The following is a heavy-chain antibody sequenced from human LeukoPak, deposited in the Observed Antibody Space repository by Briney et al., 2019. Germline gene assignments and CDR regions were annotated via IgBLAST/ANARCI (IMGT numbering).Heavy chain of an antibody. CDR2: INPNSGGT. J-gene: IGHJ5*02. CDR1: GYTFTGYY. D-gene: IGHD2-8*01. V-gene: IGHV1-2*02. CDR3: ARGRPRYCTNGVCYRWFDP. Sequence: ASVKVSCKASGYTFTGYYMHWVRQAPGQGLEWMGWINPNSGGTTYAEKFQGRVTMTRDTSITTAYLELSRLRSDDTAVYYCARGRPRYCTNGVCYRWFDPWGQGTLVTVSS.